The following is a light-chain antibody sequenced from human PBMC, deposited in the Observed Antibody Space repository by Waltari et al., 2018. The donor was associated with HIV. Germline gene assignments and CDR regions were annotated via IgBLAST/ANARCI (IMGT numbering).Light chain of an antibody. CDR2: WAS. J-gene: IGKJ5*01. CDR1: QNLIYYSNNKNY. CDR3: QQYYNTPST. Sequence: DIVMTQSPASLAVSLGERATIKCRSSQNLIYYSNNKNYLGWYQQKPGQPTRLLMYWASTRESGVPDRFNGSGSGTDFTLTSSSLQAEDVAVYYCQQYYNTPSTFGQGTRLAIK. V-gene: IGKV4-1*01.